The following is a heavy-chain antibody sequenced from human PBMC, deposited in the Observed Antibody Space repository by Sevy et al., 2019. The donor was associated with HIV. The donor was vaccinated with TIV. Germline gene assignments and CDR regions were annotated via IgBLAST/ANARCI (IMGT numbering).Heavy chain of an antibody. J-gene: IGHJ6*02. D-gene: IGHD5-12*01. CDR1: GFTFTIFS. V-gene: IGHV3-48*01. CDR3: AREGGYTDQGKDV. Sequence: GESLKISCAASGFTFTIFSINWVRQAPGKGLEWVSYISSSTIYYADSVKGRFTISRDNAKNSLSLQMNSLRAEDTAVYYCAREGGYTDQGKDVWGQGTTVTVSS. CDR2: ISSSTI.